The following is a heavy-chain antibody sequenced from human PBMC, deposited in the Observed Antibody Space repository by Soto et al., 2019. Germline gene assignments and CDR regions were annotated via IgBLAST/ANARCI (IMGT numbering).Heavy chain of an antibody. D-gene: IGHD6-19*01. CDR2: ISGTGGST. V-gene: IGHV3-23*01. Sequence: GGSLRLSCAASGFTFSSYAMSWVRQAPGEGLKWVSAISGTGGSTYYSDSVRGRFTISRDNSKNTLYLQMNSLRVDDTAVYYCAVPTGIEVTGPAYWGQGTLVTVSS. J-gene: IGHJ4*02. CDR3: AVPTGIEVTGPAY. CDR1: GFTFSSYA.